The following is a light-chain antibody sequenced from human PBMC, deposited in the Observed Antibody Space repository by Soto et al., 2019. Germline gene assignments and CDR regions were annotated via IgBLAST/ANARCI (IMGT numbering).Light chain of an antibody. J-gene: IGKJ4*01. CDR1: QSVSSR. Sequence: VLTHSPGTLSLSPWEIATLSCGASQSVSSRLAWYQHKSGQAPRLLISGASRRATGIPDRFSGSGSGTDFTLTISRLEAEDVAFYWCQQYFDVPFTFGGGTKVDIK. V-gene: IGKV3-20*01. CDR3: QQYFDVPFT. CDR2: GAS.